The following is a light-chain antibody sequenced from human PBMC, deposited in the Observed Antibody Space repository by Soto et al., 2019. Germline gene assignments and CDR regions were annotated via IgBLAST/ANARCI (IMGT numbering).Light chain of an antibody. J-gene: IGKJ1*01. V-gene: IGKV1-5*03. CDR3: QHYYSYSEA. CDR1: QTISSW. CDR2: KAS. Sequence: DIQMTQSPSTLSGSVGDRVTITCRASQTISSWLAWYQQKPGKAPKLLIYKASTLKSGVPSRFSGSRSGTEFTLTISSLQPDDVAPYYCQHYYSYSEAFGQGTKVELK.